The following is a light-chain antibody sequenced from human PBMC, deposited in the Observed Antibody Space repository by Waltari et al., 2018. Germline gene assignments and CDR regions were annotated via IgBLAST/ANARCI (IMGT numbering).Light chain of an antibody. Sequence: CRASQSVFLSLAWYQQKAGKAPKLLISRASDLESGVPSRFSASGSGTIFTLTIDGLQPDDFATYYCHYYSSFSYPFGQGTKLEI. CDR3: HYYSSFSYP. CDR1: QSVFLS. V-gene: IGKV1-5*03. CDR2: RAS. J-gene: IGKJ2*01.